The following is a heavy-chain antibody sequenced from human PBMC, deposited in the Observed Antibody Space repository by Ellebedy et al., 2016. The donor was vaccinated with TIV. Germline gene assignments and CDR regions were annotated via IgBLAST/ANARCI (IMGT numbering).Heavy chain of an antibody. CDR2: ISSSSSYI. CDR1: GFIFSSYS. J-gene: IGHJ6*02. CDR3: ARERYYDILTGYYSYGMDV. D-gene: IGHD3-9*01. V-gene: IGHV3-21*01. Sequence: GESLKISCAASGFIFSSYSMNWVRQAPGKGLEWVSSISSSSSYIYYADSVKGRFTISRDNAKNSLYLQMNSLRAEDTAVYYCARERYYDILTGYYSYGMDVWGQGTTVTVSS.